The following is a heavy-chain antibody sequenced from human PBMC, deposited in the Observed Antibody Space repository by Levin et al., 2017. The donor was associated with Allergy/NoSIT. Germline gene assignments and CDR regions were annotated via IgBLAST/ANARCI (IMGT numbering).Heavy chain of an antibody. J-gene: IGHJ5*01. CDR3: ARGEVWFGEILRGPFDS. Sequence: SETLSLTCSVYGESLTHYYWSWIRQPPGKGPEWIGDIDHSGSTIYTPSLKSRVTISVEKSKNHFSLRLSSVTAADTAVYYCARGEVWFGEILRGPFDSWGQGTLVTVPS. D-gene: IGHD3-10*01. V-gene: IGHV4-34*01. CDR2: IDHSGST. CDR1: GESLTHYY.